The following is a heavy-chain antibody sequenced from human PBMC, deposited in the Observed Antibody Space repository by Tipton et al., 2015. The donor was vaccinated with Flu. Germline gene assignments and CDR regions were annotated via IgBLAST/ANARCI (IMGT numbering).Heavy chain of an antibody. CDR2: IRYGGSS. CDR3: ASKVANWGVWEPLDY. V-gene: IGHV4-39*07. J-gene: IGHJ4*01. D-gene: IGHD7-27*01. CDR1: GGSISTSGYY. Sequence: TLSLTCTVSGGSISTSGYYWGWIRQPPGKGLEWIGSIRYGGSSYYTPSLKSRVTISADTSKKQFSLKLTSVTAADTAVYYCASKVANWGVWEPLDYWGPGTLVTVSS.